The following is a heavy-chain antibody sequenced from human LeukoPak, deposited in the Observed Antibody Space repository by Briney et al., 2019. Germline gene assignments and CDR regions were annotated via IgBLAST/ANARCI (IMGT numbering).Heavy chain of an antibody. CDR3: ARDPYYDSSGYYYIFSYFDL. V-gene: IGHV4-34*01. Sequence: SETLSLTCAVYGGSFSGYYWSWIRQPPGKGLEWIGEINHSGSTNYNPSLKSRVTISVDTSKNQFSLKLSSMTAADTAVYYCARDPYYDSSGYYYIFSYFDLWGRGTLVTVSS. D-gene: IGHD3-22*01. CDR2: INHSGST. CDR1: GGSFSGYY. J-gene: IGHJ2*01.